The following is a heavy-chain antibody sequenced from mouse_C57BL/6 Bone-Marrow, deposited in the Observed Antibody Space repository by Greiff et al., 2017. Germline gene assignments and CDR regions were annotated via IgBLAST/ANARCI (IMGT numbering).Heavy chain of an antibody. V-gene: IGHV1-26*01. CDR1: GYTFTDYY. J-gene: IGHJ4*01. D-gene: IGHD2-1*01. CDR3: AKEGNYGFYYAMDY. Sequence: VQLQQSGPELVKPGASVKISCKASGYTFTDYYMNWVKQSHGKSLEWIGDINPNNGGTSYNQTFKGKATLTVDKSSSTAYMELRSLTSEDSAVYYCAKEGNYGFYYAMDYWGQGTSVTVSS. CDR2: INPNNGGT.